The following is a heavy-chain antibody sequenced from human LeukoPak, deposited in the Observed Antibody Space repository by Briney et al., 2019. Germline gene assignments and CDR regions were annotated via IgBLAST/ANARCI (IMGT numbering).Heavy chain of an antibody. CDR3: AREGQTGYYCYYGMDV. CDR2: ISSSGSTI. V-gene: IGHV3-48*03. J-gene: IGHJ6*02. CDR1: GFTFSSYE. Sequence: GGSLRLSCAASGFTFSSYEMNWVRQAPGKGLEWVSYISSSGSTIYYADSVKGRFTISRDNAKNSLYLQMNSLRAEDTAVYYCAREGQTGYYCYYGMDVWGQGTTVTVSS. D-gene: IGHD1-1*01.